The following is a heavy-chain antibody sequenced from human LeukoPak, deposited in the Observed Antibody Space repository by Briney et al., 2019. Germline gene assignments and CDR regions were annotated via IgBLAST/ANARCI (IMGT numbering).Heavy chain of an antibody. CDR1: GFTFSTYW. D-gene: IGHD5-12*01. CDR2: IKQDGSEK. CDR3: ARDRDIVATIGDYYMDV. V-gene: IGHV3-7*01. J-gene: IGHJ6*03. Sequence: PGGSLRLSCAASGFTFSTYWMSWVRQAPGKGLEWVANIKQDGSEKYYVDSVKGRFTISRDNAKNSLYLQMNSLRAEDTAVYYCARDRDIVATIGDYYMDVWGKGTTVTVSS.